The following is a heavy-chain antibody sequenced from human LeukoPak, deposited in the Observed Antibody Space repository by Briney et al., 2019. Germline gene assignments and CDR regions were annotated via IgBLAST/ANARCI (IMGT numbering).Heavy chain of an antibody. V-gene: IGHV3-33*06. CDR3: AKAGYSSSSFDFYYYMDV. D-gene: IGHD6-6*01. J-gene: IGHJ6*03. CDR2: IWYDGSNK. CDR1: GFTFSSYG. Sequence: PERSLRLSCAASGFTFSSYGMHWVRQAPGKGLEWVALIWYDGSNKYYADSVKGRFTISRDNPKNTLYLQMNSLRAEDTAVYYCAKAGYSSSSFDFYYYMDVWGRGTTVTVSS.